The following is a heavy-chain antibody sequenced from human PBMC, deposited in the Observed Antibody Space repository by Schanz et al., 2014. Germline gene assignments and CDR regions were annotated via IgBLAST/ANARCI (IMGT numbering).Heavy chain of an antibody. CDR3: ARVRSEDYGGMDV. CDR2: INPKSGGT. CDR1: GYSIGGYY. Sequence: QEQLVQSGAEVKTPGDSVKVSCKASGYSIGGYYMHWGRQAPGVGPEWMGRINPKSGGTPYAQKFHGRVATTTAKPISTVCMELSRLRSDDTAVYYCARVRSEDYGGMDVWGQGTPVTVSS. V-gene: IGHV1-2*06. J-gene: IGHJ6*02.